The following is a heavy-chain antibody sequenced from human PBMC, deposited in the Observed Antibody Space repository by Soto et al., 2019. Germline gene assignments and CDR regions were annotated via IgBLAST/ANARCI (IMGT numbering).Heavy chain of an antibody. CDR1: GGTFSGYA. D-gene: IGHD1-20*01. J-gene: IGHJ1*01. Sequence: QAHLMQSGAEVKKPGSSVKVSCKASGGTFSGYAISWVRQRPGRGLAWMGGIIPIFGITTYAEKFQGRISLAADECTGAAFMDLRSLISEDRGVYYCARVPRSITGTKSSEDFQFWGPGTLVSVSS. CDR2: IIPIFGIT. CDR3: ARVPRSITGTKSSEDFQF. V-gene: IGHV1-69*01.